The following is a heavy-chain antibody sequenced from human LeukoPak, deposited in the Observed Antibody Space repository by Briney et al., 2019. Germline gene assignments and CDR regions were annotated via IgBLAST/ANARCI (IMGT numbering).Heavy chain of an antibody. Sequence: GSLRLSCAAYGFTFSTYEMNWVRQAPGKGLGWVSYISSSGSMIYYADSVKGRFTVSRDNAKNSLYLQMNSLTVEDTAVYYCAREVADCGGDCLAPWGQGTLVTVSS. CDR1: GFTFSTYE. D-gene: IGHD2-21*02. J-gene: IGHJ5*02. CDR3: AREVADCGGDCLAP. CDR2: ISSSGSMI. V-gene: IGHV3-48*03.